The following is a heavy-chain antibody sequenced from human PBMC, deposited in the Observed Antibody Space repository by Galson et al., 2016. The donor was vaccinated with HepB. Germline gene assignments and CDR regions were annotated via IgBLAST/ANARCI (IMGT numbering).Heavy chain of an antibody. D-gene: IGHD3-16*01. CDR1: GASISGYY. CDR2: FHYSGIT. Sequence: ETLSLTCTVSGASISGYYWSWIRQPPGKGLEWTGYFHYSGITNNHPSLKSRVTISTDTSKNQPSLKLSSVTAADTAVYYCVRIQSGAHGWFEPWGQGTLVTVSS. J-gene: IGHJ5*02. CDR3: VRIQSGAHGWFEP. V-gene: IGHV4-59*01.